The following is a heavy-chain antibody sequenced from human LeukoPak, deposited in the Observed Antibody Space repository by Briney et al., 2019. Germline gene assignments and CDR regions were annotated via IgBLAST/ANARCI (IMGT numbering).Heavy chain of an antibody. Sequence: ASVKVSSKAPGYTSTVYYMHWVRPAPGQGLEWMGWLNPNRGGTNYAQKFQGRVTMTRDTSISTAYMELSRLRSDDTAVYYCARGREMATIGYYHYYYMDVWGKGTTVTV. CDR1: GYTSTVYY. CDR3: ARGREMATIGYYHYYYMDV. CDR2: LNPNRGGT. V-gene: IGHV1-2*02. D-gene: IGHD5-24*01. J-gene: IGHJ6*03.